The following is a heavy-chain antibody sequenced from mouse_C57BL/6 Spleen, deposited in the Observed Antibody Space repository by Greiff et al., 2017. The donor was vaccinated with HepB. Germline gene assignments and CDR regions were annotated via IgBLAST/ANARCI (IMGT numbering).Heavy chain of an antibody. J-gene: IGHJ2*01. Sequence: EVQLVESGGGLVKPGGSLKLSCAASGFTFSDYGMHWVRQAPEKGLEWVAYISSGSSTIYYADTVKGRFTISRDNAKNTLFLQMTSLRSEDTAMYYCARRSNYYYYFDYWGQGTTLTVSS. CDR2: ISSGSSTI. V-gene: IGHV5-17*01. CDR1: GFTFSDYG. CDR3: ARRSNYYYYFDY. D-gene: IGHD2-5*01.